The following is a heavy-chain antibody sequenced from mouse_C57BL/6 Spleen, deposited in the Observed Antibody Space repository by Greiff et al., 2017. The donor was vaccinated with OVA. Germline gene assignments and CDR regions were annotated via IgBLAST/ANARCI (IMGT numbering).Heavy chain of an antibody. CDR3: ARSYYGNYYYYAMDY. CDR1: GYTFTSYT. CDR2: INPSSGYT. Sequence: VKLMESGAELARPGASVKMSCKASGYTFTSYTMHWVKQRPGQGLEWIGYINPSSGYTKYNQKFKDKATLTADKSSSTAYMQLSSLTSEDSAVYYCARSYYGNYYYYAMDYWGQGTSVTVSS. J-gene: IGHJ4*01. D-gene: IGHD2-1*01. V-gene: IGHV1-4*01.